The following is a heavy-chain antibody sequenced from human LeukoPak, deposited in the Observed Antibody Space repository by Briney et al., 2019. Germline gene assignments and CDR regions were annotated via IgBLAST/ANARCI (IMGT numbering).Heavy chain of an antibody. CDR2: IKSNNDGGTT. CDR3: TPVMVEDRGF. J-gene: IGHJ4*02. CDR1: GFIFNKAW. D-gene: IGHD2-21*01. Sequence: GGSLRLSCAASGFIFNKAWMNWVRQAPGKGPEWVGRIKSNNDGGTTDYASPVEGRFVIPRDDSKNTIYLQMNRLIIDDTAIYYCTPVMVEDRGFWGQGTLVTVSS. V-gene: IGHV3-15*01.